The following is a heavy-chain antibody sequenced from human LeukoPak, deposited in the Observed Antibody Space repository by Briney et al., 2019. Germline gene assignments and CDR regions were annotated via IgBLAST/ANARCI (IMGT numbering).Heavy chain of an antibody. Sequence: KTSETLSLTCTVSGRSISSYYWRWIRQPPGRGLGWLGYIYYSGTTTYNPSLKSRGTISVDTSMNQCSMKLSSVTDAYTAVYYCARHIDYIAMIVVVTDVWAFDIWGQGTMVTVSS. J-gene: IGHJ3*02. CDR3: ARHIDYIAMIVVVTDVWAFDI. CDR1: GRSISSYY. D-gene: IGHD3-22*01. V-gene: IGHV4-59*08. CDR2: IYYSGTT.